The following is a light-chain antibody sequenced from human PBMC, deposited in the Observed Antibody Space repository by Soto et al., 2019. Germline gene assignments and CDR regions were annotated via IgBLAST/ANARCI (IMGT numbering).Light chain of an antibody. J-gene: IGKJ5*01. V-gene: IGKV3-15*01. Sequence: IVLTQSPATLSVSPGERATLSCRASQSVGSLLAWYQQKPGQAPRLLIYRASSRATGISGSFSGSGSGTEFTLTITSLQSEDFAVYYCQQYNEWPITFGQGARLEI. CDR1: QSVGSL. CDR3: QQYNEWPIT. CDR2: RAS.